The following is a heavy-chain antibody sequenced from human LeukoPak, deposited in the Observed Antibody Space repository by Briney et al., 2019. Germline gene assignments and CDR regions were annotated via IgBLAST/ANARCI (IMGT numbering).Heavy chain of an antibody. CDR1: GFTFSNAW. D-gene: IGHD2-2*01. CDR3: ARSPVEVDGFDI. J-gene: IGHJ3*02. Sequence: GGSLRLSCAASGFTFSNAWMSWVRQAPGKGLEWVGLIRDKPDGGTTDYAAPVKGRFTISRDDSKSMLYLQMNSLKTEDTAVYYCARSPVEVDGFDIWGQGTIVTVSS. V-gene: IGHV3-15*01. CDR2: IRDKPDGGTT.